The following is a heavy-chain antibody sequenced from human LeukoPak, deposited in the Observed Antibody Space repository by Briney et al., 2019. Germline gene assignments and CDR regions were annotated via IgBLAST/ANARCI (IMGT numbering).Heavy chain of an antibody. CDR1: GFTFSSYG. CDR3: AKLTMVDTEIDY. V-gene: IGHV3-30*02. J-gene: IGHJ4*02. Sequence: GGSLRLSCAASGFTFSSYGMHWVRQAPGKGLEWVAFIRYDGSNKYYADSVKGRFTISRDNSKNTLYLQMNSLRAEDTAVYYCAKLTMVDTEIDYWGQGTLVTVSS. CDR2: IRYDGSNK. D-gene: IGHD5-18*01.